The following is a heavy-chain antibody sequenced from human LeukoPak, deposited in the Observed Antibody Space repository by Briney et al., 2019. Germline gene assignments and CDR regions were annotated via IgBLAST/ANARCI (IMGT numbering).Heavy chain of an antibody. CDR3: ARVPFIAVAGPELPYYYYYYMDV. J-gene: IGHJ6*03. Sequence: SETLSLTCTVSGGSISSSSYYWGWIRQPPGKGLEWIGSIYYSGSTYYNPSLKSRVTISVDTSKNQFSLKLSSVTAADTAVYYCARVPFIAVAGPELPYYYYYYMDVWGKGTTVTVSS. D-gene: IGHD6-19*01. V-gene: IGHV4-39*07. CDR2: IYYSGST. CDR1: GGSISSSSYY.